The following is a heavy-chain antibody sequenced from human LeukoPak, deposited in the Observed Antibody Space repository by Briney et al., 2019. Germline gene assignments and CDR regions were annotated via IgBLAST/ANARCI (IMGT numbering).Heavy chain of an antibody. V-gene: IGHV3-21*01. CDR2: ISSSSSYI. J-gene: IGHJ5*02. D-gene: IGHD3-10*01. CDR1: GFTFSNAW. Sequence: TGGSLRLSCAASGFTFSNAWMSWVRQAPGKGLEWVSSISSSSSYIYYADSVKGRFTISRDNAKNSLYLQMNSLRAEDTAVYYCARDPREGSGSYYSYSLLPHNWFDPWGQGTLVTVSS. CDR3: ARDPREGSGSYYSYSLLPHNWFDP.